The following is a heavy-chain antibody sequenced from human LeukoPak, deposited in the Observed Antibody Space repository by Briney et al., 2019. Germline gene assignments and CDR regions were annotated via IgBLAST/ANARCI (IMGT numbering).Heavy chain of an antibody. Sequence: SETLSLTCTVSGGSISSSSYYWGWLRQPPGKGLEWIGSIFYSGSTYYSPSLKSRVTISVDTSKNQFSLKLSAVTAADTAVYYCARHPHPRDYFGSRSLIRRTRGTFYFDYWGQGTLVTVSS. J-gene: IGHJ4*02. CDR2: IFYSGST. D-gene: IGHD3-10*01. V-gene: IGHV4-39*01. CDR1: GGSISSSSYY. CDR3: ARHPHPRDYFGSRSLIRRTRGTFYFDY.